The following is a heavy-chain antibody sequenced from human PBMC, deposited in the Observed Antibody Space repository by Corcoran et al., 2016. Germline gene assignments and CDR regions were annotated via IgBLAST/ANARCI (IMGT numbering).Heavy chain of an antibody. CDR2: ISYDGSNK. CDR1: GFTFSSYG. V-gene: IGHV3-30*18. J-gene: IGHJ3*02. CDR3: AKGNGYCGGDCYSVDDAFDI. Sequence: QVQLVESGGGVVQPGRSLRLSCAASGFTFSSYGMHWVRQAPGKGLEWVAVISYDGSNKYYADSVKGRFTSSRDNSKNTLYLQMNSLRAEETAVYYCAKGNGYCGGDCYSVDDAFDIWGQGTMVTVSS. D-gene: IGHD2-21*02.